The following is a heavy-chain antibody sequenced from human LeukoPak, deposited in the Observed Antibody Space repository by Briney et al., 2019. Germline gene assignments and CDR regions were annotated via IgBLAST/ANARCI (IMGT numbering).Heavy chain of an antibody. CDR2: ISGDGGST. J-gene: IGHJ4*02. V-gene: IGHV3-43*02. CDR3: ARESESSGWYDY. D-gene: IGHD6-19*01. CDR1: GFMFHDYA. Sequence: GGSLGLSCTAPGFMFHDYAMHWVRQAPGKGLEWVSLISGDGGSTFYADSVKGRFTISRDNSKNSLYLQMNSLRSDDTALYYCARESESSGWYDYWGQGTLVTVSS.